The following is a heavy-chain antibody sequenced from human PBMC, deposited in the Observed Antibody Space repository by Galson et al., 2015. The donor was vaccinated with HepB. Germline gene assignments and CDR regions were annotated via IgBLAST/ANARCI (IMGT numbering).Heavy chain of an antibody. CDR1: GFSFSSYA. J-gene: IGHJ6*03. D-gene: IGHD2-2*02. Sequence: SLRLSCAASGFSFSSYAMIWVRQAPGKGLDWVSFITYSGTTTYYADSVKGRFTISRDNSKNTLYLQMNSLRVDDTALYYCVKPTYTRGHYSYMDVWGKGTTVTVSS. CDR2: ITYSGTTT. V-gene: IGHV3-23*01. CDR3: VKPTYTRGHYSYMDV.